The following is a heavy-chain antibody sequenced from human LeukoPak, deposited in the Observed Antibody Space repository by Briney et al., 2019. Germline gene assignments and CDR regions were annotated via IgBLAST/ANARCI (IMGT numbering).Heavy chain of an antibody. CDR2: ISSSGGTI. Sequence: GGSLRLSCATSGFTFSNYFMSWIRHAPGKGLEWLSYISSSGGTIFYADSVKGRFTISRDNANNSLYLQMNSLRADDTAVYYCAKIPRGMIQGVYFDFWGQGTLVTVSS. V-gene: IGHV3-11*01. CDR3: AKIPRGMIQGVYFDF. D-gene: IGHD3-10*01. CDR1: GFTFSNYF. J-gene: IGHJ4*02.